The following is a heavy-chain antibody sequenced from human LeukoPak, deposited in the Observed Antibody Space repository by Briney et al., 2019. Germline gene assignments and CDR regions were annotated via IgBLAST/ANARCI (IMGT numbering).Heavy chain of an antibody. Sequence: SETLSLTCTVSGGSISSYYWSWIRQPPGKGLEWIAYISDIGSINYNPSLKSRVTISLATSKNQFSLKLSSVTAADTAVYYCAGHHPRNTVDFWGQGTLVTVYS. CDR2: ISDIGSI. J-gene: IGHJ4*02. V-gene: IGHV4-59*08. CDR3: AGHHPRNTVDF. D-gene: IGHD2/OR15-2a*01. CDR1: GGSISSYY.